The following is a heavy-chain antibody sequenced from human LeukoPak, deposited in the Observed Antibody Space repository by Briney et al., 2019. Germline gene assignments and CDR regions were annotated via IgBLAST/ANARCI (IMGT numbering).Heavy chain of an antibody. D-gene: IGHD3-10*01. CDR2: IYTSGST. J-gene: IGHJ4*02. V-gene: IGHV4-61*02. CDR3: ARATGSGSYYVDF. Sequence: SETLSLTCTVSGGSISSGSYYWSWIRQPAGKGLEWIGRIYTSGSTNYNPSPKSRVTISVDTSKNQFSLKLSSVTAADTAVYYCARATGSGSYYVDFWGQGALVTVSS. CDR1: GGSISSGSYY.